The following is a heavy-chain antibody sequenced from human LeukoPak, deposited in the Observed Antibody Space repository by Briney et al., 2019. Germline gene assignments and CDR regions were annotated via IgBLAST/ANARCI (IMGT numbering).Heavy chain of an antibody. J-gene: IGHJ4*02. CDR1: GYTFTSYG. CDR2: IIPIFGTA. V-gene: IGHV1-69*13. D-gene: IGHD3-9*01. Sequence: SVRVSCKASGYTFTSYGISWVRQAPGQGLEWMGGIIPIFGTANYAQKFQGRVTITADESTSTAYMELSSLRSDDTAVYYCARGGSYDILAGYYPKHFDYWGQGTLVTVSS. CDR3: ARGGSYDILAGYYPKHFDY.